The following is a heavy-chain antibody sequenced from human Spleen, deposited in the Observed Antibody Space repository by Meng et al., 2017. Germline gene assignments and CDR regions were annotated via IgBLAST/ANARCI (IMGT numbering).Heavy chain of an antibody. D-gene: IGHD2-2*01. Sequence: GESLKISCAASGFTFSSYWMSWVRQAPGKGLEWVANIKQDGSEKYYVDSVKGRFTISRDNAKNSLYLQMNSLRAEDTAVYYCARATTAYCSSTSRYGYYFDYWGQGTLVTVSS. CDR1: GFTFSSYW. J-gene: IGHJ4*02. V-gene: IGHV3-7*04. CDR3: ARATTAYCSSTSRYGYYFDY. CDR2: IKQDGSEK.